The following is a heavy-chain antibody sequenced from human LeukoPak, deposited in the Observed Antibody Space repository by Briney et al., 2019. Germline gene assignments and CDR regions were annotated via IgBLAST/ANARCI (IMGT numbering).Heavy chain of an antibody. CDR1: GGSISITSYY. D-gene: IGHD6-19*01. V-gene: IGHV4-39*07. CDR3: ARVEARSGWYSEAGI. CDR2: IYYSGST. Sequence: NPSETLSLTCTVSGGSISITSYYWGWIRQPPGKGLEWIGSIYYSGSTYYNPSLKSRVTISVDTSKNQISLKLRSLTAADTAVYYCARVEARSGWYSEAGIWGQGTMVTVSS. J-gene: IGHJ3*02.